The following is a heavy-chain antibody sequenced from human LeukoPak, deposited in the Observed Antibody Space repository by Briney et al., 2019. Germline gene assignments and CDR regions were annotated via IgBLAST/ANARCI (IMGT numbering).Heavy chain of an antibody. Sequence: KPSETLSLTCTVSGGSISSYYWSWIRQPPGKGLEWIGYMYYSGSTNYNPSLKSRVTISVDTSKNQFSLKLSSVTAADTAVYYCAGSRWRYGSVDYWGQGTLVTVSS. CDR2: MYYSGST. D-gene: IGHD3-10*01. CDR3: AGSRWRYGSVDY. CDR1: GGSISSYY. J-gene: IGHJ4*02. V-gene: IGHV4-59*01.